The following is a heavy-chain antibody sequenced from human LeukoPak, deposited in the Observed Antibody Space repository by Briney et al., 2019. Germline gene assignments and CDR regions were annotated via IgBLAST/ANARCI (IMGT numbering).Heavy chain of an antibody. CDR3: ARVLDYYGSEIYSFDY. J-gene: IGHJ4*02. Sequence: SETLSLTCTVSGYSISTGYYWGWIRQPPGKGLEWIGSIYHSGSTYYNPSLKSRITISVDTSKNQFSLKLTSVTAADTAVYYCARVLDYYGSEIYSFDYWGQGTLVTVSS. CDR2: IYHSGST. CDR1: GYSISTGYY. D-gene: IGHD3-10*01. V-gene: IGHV4-38-2*02.